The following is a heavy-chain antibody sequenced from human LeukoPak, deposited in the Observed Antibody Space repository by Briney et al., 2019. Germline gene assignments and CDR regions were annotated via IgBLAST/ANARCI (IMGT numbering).Heavy chain of an antibody. V-gene: IGHV3-30*04. CDR1: GFTFSSYA. D-gene: IGHD5-12*01. J-gene: IGHJ4*02. Sequence: PGGSLRLSCAASGFTFSSYAMHWVRQAPGKGLEWVAVISYDGSNKYYADSVKGRFTISRDNSKNTLYLQMNSLRAEDTAVYYCANAPRGYSGYDGGLLYWGQGTLVTVSS. CDR2: ISYDGSNK. CDR3: ANAPRGYSGYDGGLLY.